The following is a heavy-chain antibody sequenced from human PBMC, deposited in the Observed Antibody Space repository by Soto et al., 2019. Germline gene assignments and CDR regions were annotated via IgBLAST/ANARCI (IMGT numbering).Heavy chain of an antibody. D-gene: IGHD3-3*01. Sequence: SSETLSLTCAVYGGSFSGYYWSWIRQPPGKGLEWIGEINHSGSTNYNPSLKSRVTISVDTSKNQFSLKLSSVTAADTAVYYCARVGKSDFWSGYYKWYYYYGMDVWGPGTTVTVSS. CDR3: ARVGKSDFWSGYYKWYYYYGMDV. J-gene: IGHJ6*02. V-gene: IGHV4-34*01. CDR1: GGSFSGYY. CDR2: INHSGST.